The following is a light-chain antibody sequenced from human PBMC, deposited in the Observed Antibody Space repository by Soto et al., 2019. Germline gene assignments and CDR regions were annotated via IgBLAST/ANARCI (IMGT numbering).Light chain of an antibody. CDR2: DVT. V-gene: IGLV2-14*01. Sequence: QSALTQPPSASGSPGQSVTISCTGTSSDVGGYIYVSWYQQHPGKAPKLMIYDVTSRPSGVSYRFSGSKSGNTASLTISGLQAEDEADYYCSSYTTSSSYVCGTGTKVTVL. CDR1: SSDVGGYIY. J-gene: IGLJ1*01. CDR3: SSYTTSSSYV.